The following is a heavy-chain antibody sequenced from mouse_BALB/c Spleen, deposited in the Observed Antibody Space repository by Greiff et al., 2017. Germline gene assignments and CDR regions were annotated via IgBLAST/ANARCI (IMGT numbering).Heavy chain of an antibody. Sequence: EVKLMESGAELVRPGALVKLSCKASGFNIKDYYMHWVKQRPEQGLEWIGWIDPENGNTKYDPKFQGKATITADTSSNTAYLQLSSLTSEDTAVYYCARRNYDYDLDYWGQGTTLTVSS. V-gene: IGHV14-1*02. CDR1: GFNIKDYY. D-gene: IGHD2-4*01. CDR2: IDPENGNT. J-gene: IGHJ2*01. CDR3: ARRNYDYDLDY.